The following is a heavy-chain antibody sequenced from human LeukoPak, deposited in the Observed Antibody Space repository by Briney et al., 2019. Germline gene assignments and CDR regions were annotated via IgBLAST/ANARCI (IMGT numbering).Heavy chain of an antibody. V-gene: IGHV3-33*01. J-gene: IGHJ6*02. CDR3: ARDLVGYGSGKVAYYYYGMDV. CDR1: GFTFSSYG. Sequence: GGSLRLSCAASGFTFSSYGMHWVRQAPGKGLEGVAVIWYDGSNKYYADSVKGRFTISRDNSKNTLYLQMNSLRAEDTAVYYCARDLVGYGSGKVAYYYYGMDVWGQGTTVTVSS. D-gene: IGHD3-10*01. CDR2: IWYDGSNK.